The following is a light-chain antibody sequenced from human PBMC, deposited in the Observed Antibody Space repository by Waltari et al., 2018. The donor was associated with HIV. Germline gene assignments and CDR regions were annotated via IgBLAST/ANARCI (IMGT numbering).Light chain of an antibody. CDR2: VTS. CDR1: HAISNY. Sequence: DIQMTQSPSSRSASVGDRVTITCRASHAISNYLAWYQQKPGKVPKVLIYVTSSLQSGVPSRFTGSGSGTEFTLTISSLQPEDVATYYCQSYKSAPFTFGGGTRVEIK. CDR3: QSYKSAPFT. V-gene: IGKV1-27*01. J-gene: IGKJ4*01.